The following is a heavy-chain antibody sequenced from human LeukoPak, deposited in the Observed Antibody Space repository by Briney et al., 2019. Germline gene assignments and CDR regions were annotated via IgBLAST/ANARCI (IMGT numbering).Heavy chain of an antibody. CDR2: ISGSGDNT. V-gene: IGHV3-23*01. CDR1: GFTFSTYA. J-gene: IGHJ2*01. CDR3: AKSSWYFDL. Sequence: GGSLRLSCAASGFTFSTYAMTWVRQAPGKGLEWVSAISGSGDNTYYAESVKGRFTISRDNSKNTLYLQMNSLRAEDTAVYYCAKSSWYFDLWGRGTLVTVSS.